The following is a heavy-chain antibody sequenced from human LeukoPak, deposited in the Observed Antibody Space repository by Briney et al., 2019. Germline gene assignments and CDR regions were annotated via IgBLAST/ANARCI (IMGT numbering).Heavy chain of an antibody. CDR2: ISYDGSNK. CDR1: GFTFSSYG. D-gene: IGHD4-17*01. J-gene: IGHJ3*02. Sequence: GGSLRLSCAASGFTFSSYGMHWVRQAPGKGLEWVAVISYDGSNKYYAASVKGRFTISRDNSKNTLYLQMNSLRAEDTAVYYCAKPNGYGDYPTPPRLPLDAFDIWGQGTMVTVSS. V-gene: IGHV3-30*18. CDR3: AKPNGYGDYPTPPRLPLDAFDI.